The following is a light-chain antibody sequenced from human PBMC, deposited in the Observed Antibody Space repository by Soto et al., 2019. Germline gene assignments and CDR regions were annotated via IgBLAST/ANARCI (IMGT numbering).Light chain of an antibody. V-gene: IGLV1-44*01. J-gene: IGLJ3*02. CDR2: SDN. CDR1: SSNIGSNT. CDR3: AAWDDSLNGWV. Sequence: QSVLTQPPSASGTPGQRVTISCSGGSSNIGSNTVNWYQQLPGTAPKLLIYSDNQRPSGVPDRFSGSKSGTAASLAISGPQSEDEADYYCAAWDDSLNGWVFGGGTKLTVL.